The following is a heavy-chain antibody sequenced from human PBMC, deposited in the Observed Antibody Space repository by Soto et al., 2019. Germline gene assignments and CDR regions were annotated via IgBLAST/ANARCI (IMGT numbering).Heavy chain of an antibody. D-gene: IGHD2-2*03. J-gene: IGHJ6*02. CDR3: AKGLDIVLVPGAIGPYYYYGVDV. Sequence: QVQLVESGGGVAQPGRSLRLSCAASGFTFSSYGMNWVRQAPGKGLEWVALISYDGITKYYADSVKGRFTISRDNSKNTQYLQMNSLRPEDTAVYYCAKGLDIVLVPGAIGPYYYYGVDVWGQGTTVTVSS. CDR2: ISYDGITK. CDR1: GFTFSSYG. V-gene: IGHV3-30*18.